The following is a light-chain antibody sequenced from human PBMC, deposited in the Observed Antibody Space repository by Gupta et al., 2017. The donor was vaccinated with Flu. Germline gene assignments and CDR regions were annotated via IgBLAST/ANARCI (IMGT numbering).Light chain of an antibody. J-gene: IGKJ4*01. Sequence: DIQMTQSPSTLSASVGDRVTITCRASQTIDIWLTWYQQKPGKAPKVLIYKASTLESGVPSRFSGSRSGTEFTLTIDSLQPDDFATYYCQQDKSYPLSFGGGTKMEI. V-gene: IGKV1-5*03. CDR3: QQDKSYPLS. CDR2: KAS. CDR1: QTIDIW.